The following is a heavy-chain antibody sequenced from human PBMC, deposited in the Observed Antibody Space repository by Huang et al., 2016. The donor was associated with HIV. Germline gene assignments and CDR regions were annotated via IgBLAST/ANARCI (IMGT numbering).Heavy chain of an antibody. D-gene: IGHD3-9*01. CDR1: GGSISSSSRYF. Sequence: QLQLQESGPGLVRPSGTLSLTCTVSGGSISSSSRYFWGWIRPPPGKGLWWIGRGYYSGTTNYNPALKRRVTISVHTTKNQFSLKLTSVTAADTAIYYCARRGARRYFDWSTNDAFDIWGQGTVVIVSS. CDR2: GYYSGTT. V-gene: IGHV4-39*01. J-gene: IGHJ3*02. CDR3: ARRGARRYFDWSTNDAFDI.